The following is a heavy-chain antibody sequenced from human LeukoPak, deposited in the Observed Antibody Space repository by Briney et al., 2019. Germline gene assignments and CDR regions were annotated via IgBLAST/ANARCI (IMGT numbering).Heavy chain of an antibody. V-gene: IGHV4-31*03. Sequence: LSLTCTVSGGSISSGGYYWSWIRQHPGKGLEWIGYIYYSGSTYYNPSLKSRVTISVDTSKNQFSLKLSSVTAADTAVYYCAREGGETAIDYWGQGTLVTVSS. CDR2: IYYSGST. J-gene: IGHJ4*02. CDR3: AREGGETAIDY. D-gene: IGHD1-1*01. CDR1: GGSISSGGYY.